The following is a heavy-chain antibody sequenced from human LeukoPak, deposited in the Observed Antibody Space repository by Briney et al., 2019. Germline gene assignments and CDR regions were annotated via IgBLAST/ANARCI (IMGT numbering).Heavy chain of an antibody. CDR1: GFTFSSYG. Sequence: GGSLRLSCAASGFTFSSYGMHWVRQAPGKGLEWVAFIRYDGSNKYYADSVKGRFTISRDNSKNTLYLQMNSLRAEDTAVYYCARDLPIVVVPAATKRRWFDPWGQGTLVTVSS. V-gene: IGHV3-30*02. CDR3: ARDLPIVVVPAATKRRWFDP. D-gene: IGHD2-2*01. CDR2: IRYDGSNK. J-gene: IGHJ5*02.